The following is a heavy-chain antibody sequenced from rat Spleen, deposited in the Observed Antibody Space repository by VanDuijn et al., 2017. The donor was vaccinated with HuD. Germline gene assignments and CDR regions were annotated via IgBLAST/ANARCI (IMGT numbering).Heavy chain of an antibody. CDR1: GFTFSDYH. D-gene: IGHD1-10*01. CDR2: ISTGGGNT. Sequence: EVQLVESGGGLVQPGRSLKLSCVASGFTFSDYHMAWVRQAPTKGLEWVASISTGGGNTYYRDSVKGRFTISRDNAYSTLYLQMDSLRSEDTATYYCARHERTTYYFDYWGQGVMVTVSS. J-gene: IGHJ2*01. V-gene: IGHV5-25*01. CDR3: ARHERTTYYFDY.